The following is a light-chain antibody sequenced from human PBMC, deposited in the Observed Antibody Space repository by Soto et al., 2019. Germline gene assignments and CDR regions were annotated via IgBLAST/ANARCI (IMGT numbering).Light chain of an antibody. CDR1: SSNVGSYKL. V-gene: IGLV2-23*02. CDR2: EVN. Sequence: QSALTQPASVSGSPGQSITISCTGTSSNVGSYKLVSWYQQHPGKAPKLMIFEVNKRPSGVSNRFSGSKSGNTASLTISGIKVEDEADYYCGSSGGRPTDVFGTGTKVTVL. J-gene: IGLJ1*01. CDR3: GSSGGRPTDV.